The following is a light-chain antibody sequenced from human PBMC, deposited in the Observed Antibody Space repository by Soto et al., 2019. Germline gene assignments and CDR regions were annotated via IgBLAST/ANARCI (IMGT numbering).Light chain of an antibody. CDR2: AAS. CDR3: QQSYGPPLT. CDR1: QSISNY. J-gene: IGKJ4*01. Sequence: DMEMTQSPSSLSASVGDRVTITCRASQSISNYLNWYQHKPGKVPKLLIYAASSFQSGVPTRFSGSGSGTDFTLTITSLQPEDFATYYCQQSYGPPLTFGGGIKIEIK. V-gene: IGKV1-39*01.